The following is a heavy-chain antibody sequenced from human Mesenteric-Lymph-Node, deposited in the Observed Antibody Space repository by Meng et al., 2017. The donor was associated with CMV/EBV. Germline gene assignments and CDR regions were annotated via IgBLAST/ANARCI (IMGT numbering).Heavy chain of an antibody. D-gene: IGHD5-18*01. CDR2: IWYDGSNK. J-gene: IGHJ4*02. Sequence: GESLKISCAASGFTSSHSGMHWVRQAPGKGLEWVAVIWYDGSNKYYADSVKGRFTISRDNSKNTLYLQMNSLRAEDTAVYYCAKDRGSTYGSYFDYWGQGTLVTVSS. CDR1: GFTSSHSG. V-gene: IGHV3-33*06. CDR3: AKDRGSTYGSYFDY.